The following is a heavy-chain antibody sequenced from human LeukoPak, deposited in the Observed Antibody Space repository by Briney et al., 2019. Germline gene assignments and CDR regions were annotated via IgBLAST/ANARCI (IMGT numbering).Heavy chain of an antibody. D-gene: IGHD3-3*01. CDR1: GASFSGYY. CDR2: INHGGST. V-gene: IGHV4-34*01. CDR3: ARGNYDFWGGYSANYGMDV. J-gene: IGHJ6*02. Sequence: SETVSLTCAVYGASFSGYYWSWIRQPPGKGLEWIGEINHGGSTNYNPSLKSRVTISVDTSKNQFSLKLSSVTAADTAVYYCARGNYDFWGGYSANYGMDVWGQGTTVTVSS.